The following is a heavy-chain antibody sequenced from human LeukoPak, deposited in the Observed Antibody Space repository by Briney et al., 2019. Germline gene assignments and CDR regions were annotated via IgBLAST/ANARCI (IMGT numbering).Heavy chain of an antibody. CDR2: ISGSGGST. CDR1: GFTFRGYA. V-gene: IGHV3-23*01. D-gene: IGHD2-8*01. Sequence: PGGSLRLSCAASGFTFRGYAMSWVRQAPGKGLEWVSAISGSGGSTNYADSVKGRFTISRDNSKNTLYLQMNSLRAEDTAVYYCAKDASRHCTNGVCYTVYARDYWGQGTLVTVSS. J-gene: IGHJ4*02. CDR3: AKDASRHCTNGVCYTVYARDY.